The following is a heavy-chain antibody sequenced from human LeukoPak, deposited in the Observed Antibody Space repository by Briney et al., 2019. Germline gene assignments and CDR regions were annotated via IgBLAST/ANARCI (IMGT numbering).Heavy chain of an antibody. J-gene: IGHJ6*03. Sequence: SVKVSCKASGGTFSSYAISWVRQAPGQGLEWMGRIIPTFGTANYAQKFQGRVTITTDESTSTAYMELSSLRSEDTAVYYCATNRDCSGGSCYPYYYYMDVWGKGTTVTVSS. CDR2: IIPTFGTA. V-gene: IGHV1-69*05. CDR3: ATNRDCSGGSCYPYYYYMDV. D-gene: IGHD2-15*01. CDR1: GGTFSSYA.